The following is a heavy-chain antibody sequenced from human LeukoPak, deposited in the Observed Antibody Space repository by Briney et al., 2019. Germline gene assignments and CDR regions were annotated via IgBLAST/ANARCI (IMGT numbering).Heavy chain of an antibody. CDR1: GFSISSGHY. CDR3: ALSYSGSPRGPYYFDY. D-gene: IGHD1-26*01. J-gene: IGHJ4*02. V-gene: IGHV4-38-2*02. Sequence: SETLSLTCTVSGFSISSGHYWGWIRQPPGKGLEWIGTIYQSGSTYFNPSLKSRVTISVDTSKNQFSLKLSSVTAADTAVYYCALSYSGSPRGPYYFDYWGQGTLVTVSS. CDR2: IYQSGST.